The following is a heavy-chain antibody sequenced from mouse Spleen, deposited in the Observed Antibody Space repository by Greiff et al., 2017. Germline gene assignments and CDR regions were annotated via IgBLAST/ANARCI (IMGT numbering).Heavy chain of an antibody. J-gene: IGHJ2*01. V-gene: IGHV1-15*01. Sequence: VQLQQSGAELVRPGASVTLSCKASGYTFTDYEMHWVKQTPVHGLEWIGALDPETGGTAYNQKFKGKAILTADKSSSTAYMELRSLTSEDSAVYYCTRGDYSNPDYWGQGTTLTVSS. CDR1: GYTFTDYE. CDR2: LDPETGGT. CDR3: TRGDYSNPDY. D-gene: IGHD2-5*01.